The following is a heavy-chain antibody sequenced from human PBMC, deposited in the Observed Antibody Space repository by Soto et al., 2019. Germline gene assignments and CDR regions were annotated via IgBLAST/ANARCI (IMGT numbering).Heavy chain of an antibody. Sequence: ASVKVSCKASGYTFTSYGISWVRQAPGQGLEWMGGIIPILGTPNYAQKFQGRVTITADKSTSTAYMELSSLRSEDTAVYYCARERSRYDRSGYYRPDYWGQGTLVTVSS. V-gene: IGHV1-69*10. CDR2: IIPILGTP. CDR3: ARERSRYDRSGYYRPDY. D-gene: IGHD3-22*01. CDR1: GYTFTSYG. J-gene: IGHJ4*02.